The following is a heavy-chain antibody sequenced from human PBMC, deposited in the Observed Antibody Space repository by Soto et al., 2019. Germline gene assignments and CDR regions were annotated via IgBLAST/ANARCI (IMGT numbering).Heavy chain of an antibody. J-gene: IGHJ3*02. Sequence: SETLSLTCTVSGGSISSYYWSWIRQPPGKGLEWIGYIYYSGSTNYNPSLKSRVTISVDTSKNQFSLKLSSVTAADTAVYYCARPNGDDAFDIWGQGTMVTVSS. V-gene: IGHV4-59*08. CDR2: IYYSGST. D-gene: IGHD4-17*01. CDR3: ARPNGDDAFDI. CDR1: GGSISSYY.